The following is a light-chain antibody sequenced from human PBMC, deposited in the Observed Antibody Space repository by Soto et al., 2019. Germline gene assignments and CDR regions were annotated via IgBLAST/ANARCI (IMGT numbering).Light chain of an antibody. Sequence: EIVLTQSPGTLSLSPGERATLSCRASQSVSTYLAWYQQKPGQSPRLLIYDTSKRATGIPARFSGSGSGTDFTLTISSLEPEDFAVYYCQQRSDWPISFGPGTKVEIK. CDR1: QSVSTY. CDR2: DTS. V-gene: IGKV3-11*01. J-gene: IGKJ4*01. CDR3: QQRSDWPIS.